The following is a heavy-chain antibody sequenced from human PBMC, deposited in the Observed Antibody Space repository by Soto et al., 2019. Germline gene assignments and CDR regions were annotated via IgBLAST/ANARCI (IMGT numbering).Heavy chain of an antibody. Sequence: SETLSLTCTVSGGSISSSSYYWGWIRQPPGKGLEWIGSIYYSGSTYYNPSLKSRVTISVDTSKNQFSLKLSSVTAADTAVYYCARLPDFWSGYYSGPVDYWGQGTLVTVSS. J-gene: IGHJ4*02. V-gene: IGHV4-39*01. D-gene: IGHD3-3*01. CDR1: GGSISSSSYY. CDR3: ARLPDFWSGYYSGPVDY. CDR2: IYYSGST.